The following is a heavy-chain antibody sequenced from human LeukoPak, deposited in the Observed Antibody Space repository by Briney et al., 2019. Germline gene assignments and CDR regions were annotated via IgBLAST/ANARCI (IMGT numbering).Heavy chain of an antibody. CDR2: ISSSSSYI. J-gene: IGHJ4*02. CDR1: GFTFSSYS. Sequence: KSGGSLRLSCAASGFTFSSYSMNWVRQAPGKGLEWVSSISSSSSYIYYADSVKGRFTISRDNAKNSLYLQMNSLRAEDTAVYYCARDIYYYDSSGYYFPGGSDYWGQGTLVTVSS. CDR3: ARDIYYYDSSGYYFPGGSDY. V-gene: IGHV3-21*01. D-gene: IGHD3-22*01.